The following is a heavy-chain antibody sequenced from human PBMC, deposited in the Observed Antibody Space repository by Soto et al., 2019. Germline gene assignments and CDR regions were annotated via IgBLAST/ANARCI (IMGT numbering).Heavy chain of an antibody. D-gene: IGHD3-3*01. CDR1: GYPFNTYG. CDR3: ARDWRGAEGFDP. CDR2: LGAHNGDT. V-gene: IGHV1-18*01. Sequence: QVQLVQSGAEVKKPGASVKVSCKASGYPFNTYGFSWVRHAPGQGLEWMGWLGAHNGDTNDAQNFQGRVTMTTDTSTTTSDVELRSLAADDTAVYFWARDWRGAEGFDPWGQGTLVTVSS. J-gene: IGHJ5*02.